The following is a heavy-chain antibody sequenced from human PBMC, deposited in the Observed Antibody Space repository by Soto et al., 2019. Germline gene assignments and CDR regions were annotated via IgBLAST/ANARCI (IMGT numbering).Heavy chain of an antibody. V-gene: IGHV3-30*18. CDR2: ISYDVSNK. CDR1: GFTFSSYG. D-gene: IGHD5-18*01. Sequence: QVQLVESGGGVVQPGRSLRLSCAASGFTFSSYGMHWVRQAPGKGLEWVAVISYDVSNKYYADSVKGRFTISRDNSKNTLYLQMNSLRAEDTAVYYCAKGGYSYGQGYWGQGTLVTVSS. J-gene: IGHJ4*02. CDR3: AKGGYSYGQGY.